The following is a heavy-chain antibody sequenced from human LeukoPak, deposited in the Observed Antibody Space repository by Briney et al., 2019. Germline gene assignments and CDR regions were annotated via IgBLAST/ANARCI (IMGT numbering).Heavy chain of an antibody. V-gene: IGHV3-21*01. Sequence: GGPLRLSCAASGFTFSSYSMNWVRQAPGKGLEWVSSISSSSSYIYYADSVKGRFTISRDNAKNSLYLQMNSLRAEDTAVYYCARDGGGDYVWGSYRRDFDYWGQGTLVTVSS. J-gene: IGHJ4*02. D-gene: IGHD3-16*02. CDR2: ISSSSSYI. CDR1: GFTFSSYS. CDR3: ARDGGGDYVWGSYRRDFDY.